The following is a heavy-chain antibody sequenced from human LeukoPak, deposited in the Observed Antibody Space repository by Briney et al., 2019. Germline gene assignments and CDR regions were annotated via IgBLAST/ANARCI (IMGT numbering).Heavy chain of an antibody. D-gene: IGHD3-22*01. J-gene: IGHJ3*02. CDR1: GGSISSGGYY. V-gene: IGHV4-31*03. CDR3: ARSYDTAGYDAFDT. CDR2: IYSSGAA. Sequence: PSETLSLTCTVSGGSISSGGYYWSWIRQHPGKGLEWIGYIYSSGAAYHNPSLESRVTISVDMSKNQVSLKLTSVTAADTAVYYCARSYDTAGYDAFDTWGQGTMVSVSS.